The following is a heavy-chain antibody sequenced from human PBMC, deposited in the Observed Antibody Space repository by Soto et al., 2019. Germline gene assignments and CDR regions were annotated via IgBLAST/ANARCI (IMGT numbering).Heavy chain of an antibody. CDR2: INHSGST. V-gene: IGHV4-34*01. D-gene: IGHD2-8*02. Sequence: SETLSLTCAVYGGSFSGYYWTWIRQPPGTGLEWIGDINHSGSTNYNPSLKSRVTLSVDTSKNLFSLKLTSVTAADTAVYYCARDKITGLFDYWGQGTLVTVS. J-gene: IGHJ4*02. CDR1: GGSFSGYY. CDR3: ARDKITGLFDY.